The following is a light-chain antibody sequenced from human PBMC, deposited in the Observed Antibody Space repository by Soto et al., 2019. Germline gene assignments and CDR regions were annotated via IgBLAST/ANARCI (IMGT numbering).Light chain of an antibody. J-gene: IGKJ1*01. CDR1: QSLGTNF. V-gene: IGKV3-20*01. Sequence: EIVLTQSPGTLSLSPGESGTLSCRASQSLGTNFLAWFQQKPGQAPRLLIYGASTRATGIPDRFSGSGSGTDFTLTITRLEPEDSAVYYCQHYSNSPRTFGQGTKVQIK. CDR2: GAS. CDR3: QHYSNSPRT.